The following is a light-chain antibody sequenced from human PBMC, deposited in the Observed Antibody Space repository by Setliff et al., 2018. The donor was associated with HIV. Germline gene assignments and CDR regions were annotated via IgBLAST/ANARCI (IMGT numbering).Light chain of an antibody. CDR3: LLYLSSGIYV. CDR2: STN. J-gene: IGLJ1*01. CDR1: SGSVSTSNY. V-gene: IGLV8-61*01. Sequence: QTVVTQEPAFSVSPGGTVTLTCGLTSGSVSTSNYPSWYQQTPGQAPRTLIYSTNIRFSGVPDRFSGSIVGNKAALTIAGAQADDESDYFCLLYLSSGIYVFGTGTKVTVL.